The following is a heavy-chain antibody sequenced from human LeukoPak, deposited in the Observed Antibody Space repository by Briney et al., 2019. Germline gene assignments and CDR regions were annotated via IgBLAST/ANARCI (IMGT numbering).Heavy chain of an antibody. CDR1: GVSISSSNSC. V-gene: IGHV4-39*01. CDR3: ARQTGSGLFILP. D-gene: IGHD3/OR15-3a*01. CDR2: IYYSGNT. J-gene: IGHJ4*02. Sequence: SETLSLTCTVSGVSISSSNSCWGWIRQPPGKGLEWIGSIYYSGNTYYNASLKSQVSISIDTSKNQFSLRLTSVTAADTAVYYCARQTGSGLFILPGGQGTLVTVSS.